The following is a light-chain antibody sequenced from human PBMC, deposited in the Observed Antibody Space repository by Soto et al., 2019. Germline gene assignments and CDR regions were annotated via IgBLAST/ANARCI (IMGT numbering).Light chain of an antibody. J-gene: IGKJ1*01. Sequence: AIQMTQSPSSLSASVGDRVTITCRASQGVRDDLAWYQQKPGKAPKLLIYAASSLQSGVPSRFSGSGSGTDFSLTSSSVQPEDFATYYCLQGYSYPLTFGQGTKVEI. CDR1: QGVRDD. CDR3: LQGYSYPLT. CDR2: AAS. V-gene: IGKV1-6*01.